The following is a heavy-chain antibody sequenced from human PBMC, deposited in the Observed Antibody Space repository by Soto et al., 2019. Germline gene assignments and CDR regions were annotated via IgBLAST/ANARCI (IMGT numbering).Heavy chain of an antibody. Sequence: SETLSLTFAVSGSSIRSYPWSWIRQPAGKGLEWIGRMQHTGNTNYNPSLKSRVTMSVDTSKNQISLKMTSVTAAATAVHFSAHAVYSRRWFVPWGQGILVTVSS. V-gene: IGHV4-4*07. CDR2: MQHTGNT. D-gene: IGHD2-15*01. J-gene: IGHJ5*02. CDR3: AHAVYSRRWFVP. CDR1: GSSIRSYP.